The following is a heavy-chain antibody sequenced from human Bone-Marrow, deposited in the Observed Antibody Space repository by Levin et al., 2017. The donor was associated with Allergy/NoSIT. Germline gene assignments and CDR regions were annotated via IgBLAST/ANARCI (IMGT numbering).Heavy chain of an antibody. CDR3: AKDHESTGWPTFDL. J-gene: IGHJ4*02. CDR1: GFTFTRFT. V-gene: IGHV3-23*05. CDR2: FANTAKT. Sequence: GGSLRLSCAASGFTFTRFTLSWVRQAPGKGLEWVASFANTAKTYYADSVMGRFTVSRDTSTNTLFLQMNSLRAEDTAVYYCAKDHESTGWPTFDLWGQGTVVTVSS. D-gene: IGHD6-19*01.